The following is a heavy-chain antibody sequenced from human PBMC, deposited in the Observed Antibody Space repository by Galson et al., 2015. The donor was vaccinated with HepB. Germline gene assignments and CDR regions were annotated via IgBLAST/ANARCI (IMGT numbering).Heavy chain of an antibody. CDR3: ARDSGPYYRKELIY. CDR1: GGSISSSNW. D-gene: IGHD1-26*01. CDR2: IYYSDST. J-gene: IGHJ4*02. Sequence: SETLSLTCAVSGGSISSSNWWSWVRQPPGKGLEWIGEIYYSDSTNYNPSLQSRVTISVDKSKNQFSLKLSSVTAADTAVYYCARDSGPYYRKELIYWGQGILVTVSS. V-gene: IGHV4-4*02.